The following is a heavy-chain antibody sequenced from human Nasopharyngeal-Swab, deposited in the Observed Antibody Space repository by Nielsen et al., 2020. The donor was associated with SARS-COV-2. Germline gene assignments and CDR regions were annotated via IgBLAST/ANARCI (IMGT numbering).Heavy chain of an antibody. CDR3: ARDKGGAVAGTFDY. CDR2: IWYDGSNK. V-gene: IGHV3-33*01. Sequence: GRSLRLSCAASGFTFSNYGMHWVRQAPGKGLEWVAIIWYDGSNKYYADSVKGRFTISRDNSKNTLYLQMNSLRAEDTAVYYCARDKGGAVAGTFDYWGQGTLVTVSS. D-gene: IGHD6-19*01. CDR1: GFTFSNYG. J-gene: IGHJ4*02.